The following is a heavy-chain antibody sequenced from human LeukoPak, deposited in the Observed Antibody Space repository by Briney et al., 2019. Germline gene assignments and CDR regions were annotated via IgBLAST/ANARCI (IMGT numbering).Heavy chain of an antibody. CDR1: GFTFSSYA. D-gene: IGHD2-15*01. Sequence: GGSLRLSCAASGFTFSSYAMEWVRQAPGKGLEWVSSITGSSDSIYYADSVKGRFTISRDNAKNSLYLQMNSLRAEDTAVYYCARDCSGGTCYSQYYYGMDVWGQGTTVTVSS. CDR2: ITGSSDSI. J-gene: IGHJ6*02. V-gene: IGHV3-21*01. CDR3: ARDCSGGTCYSQYYYGMDV.